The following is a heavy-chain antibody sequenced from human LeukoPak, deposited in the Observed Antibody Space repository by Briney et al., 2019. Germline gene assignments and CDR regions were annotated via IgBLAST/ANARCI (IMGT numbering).Heavy chain of an antibody. J-gene: IGHJ6*02. V-gene: IGHV4-34*01. D-gene: IGHD6-13*01. CDR1: GGSFSGYY. CDR3: AGLSWRQTPYYYYGMDV. CDR2: INHSGST. Sequence: PSETLSLTCAVYGGSFSGYYWSWIRQPPGKGLEWIGVINHSGSTNYNPSLKSRVTISVDTSKNQFSLKLSSVTAADTAVYYCAGLSWRQTPYYYYGMDVWGQGTTVTVSS.